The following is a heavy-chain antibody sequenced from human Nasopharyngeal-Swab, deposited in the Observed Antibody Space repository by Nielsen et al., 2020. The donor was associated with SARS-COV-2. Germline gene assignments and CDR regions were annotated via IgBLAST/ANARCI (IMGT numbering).Heavy chain of an antibody. CDR1: GFTFSSYS. D-gene: IGHD2-21*02. CDR2: ISSSSSYI. J-gene: IGHJ4*02. V-gene: IGHV3-21*01. Sequence: GESLKISCAASGFTFSSYSMNWVRQAPGKGLEWVSSISSSSSYIYYADSVKGRFTISRDNAKNSLYLQLNSLRAEDTAVYYCASVREHIVVVTAIYDYCGQGTLVTVSS. CDR3: ASVREHIVVVTAIYDY.